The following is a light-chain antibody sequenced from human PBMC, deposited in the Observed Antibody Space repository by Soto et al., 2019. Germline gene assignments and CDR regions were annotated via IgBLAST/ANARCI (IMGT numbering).Light chain of an antibody. Sequence: EIVLTQSPGTLSLSPVERANLSFIASQSVFISYLAWYPPKPGQAPRLLIYGASSRATGIPDRFSGSGSGTDFTLTIXRLEPEDFAVXXXXXXXXXXXXXCGHGTRREIK. CDR1: QSVFISY. CDR2: GAS. J-gene: IGKJ5*01. CDR3: XXXXXXXXXX. V-gene: IGKV3-20*01.